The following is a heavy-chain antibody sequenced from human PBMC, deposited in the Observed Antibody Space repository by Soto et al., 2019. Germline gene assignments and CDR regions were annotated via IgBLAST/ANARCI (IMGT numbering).Heavy chain of an antibody. CDR3: ARLPNVVGASYNDY. Sequence: SETLPLTWTVSGGSISNYYWSWIRQPPGKGLEWIGYIYYRGSTNYNPSLKSRVTISIDTSMNQFSLKLSSVTAADTAVYYCARLPNVVGASYNDYWGQGVLVTVS. CDR2: IYYRGST. J-gene: IGHJ4*02. V-gene: IGHV4-59*01. CDR1: GGSISNYY. D-gene: IGHD1-26*01.